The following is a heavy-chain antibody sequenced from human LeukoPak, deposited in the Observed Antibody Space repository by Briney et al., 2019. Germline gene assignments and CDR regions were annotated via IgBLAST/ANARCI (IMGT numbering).Heavy chain of an antibody. J-gene: IGHJ6*02. Sequence: GGSLRLSCAASGFTFSNAWMTWVRQAPGKGLEWVGRIKSKTDGGTTDYAAPVKGRFTISRDDSKNTLYLQMNSLKTEDTAVYYCARDANTYYDILTGPLPSYYYGMDVWGQGTTVTASS. V-gene: IGHV3-15*01. D-gene: IGHD3-9*01. CDR1: GFTFSNAW. CDR3: ARDANTYYDILTGPLPSYYYGMDV. CDR2: IKSKTDGGTT.